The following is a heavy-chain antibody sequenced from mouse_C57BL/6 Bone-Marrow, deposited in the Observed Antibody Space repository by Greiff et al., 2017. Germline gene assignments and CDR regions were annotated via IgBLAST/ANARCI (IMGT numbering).Heavy chain of an antibody. CDR2: IWWDDDK. CDR1: GFSLSTFGMG. CDR3: ARDYYGSHFDY. Sequence: QVQLKESGPGILQPSQTLSLTCSSSGFSLSTFGMGVGWIRQPSGKGLEWLAHIWWDDDKYYNPALKSRLTISKDTSKNQVFLKIAHVDTADTATYYCARDYYGSHFDYWGHGTTLTVSS. J-gene: IGHJ2*01. V-gene: IGHV8-8*01. D-gene: IGHD1-1*01.